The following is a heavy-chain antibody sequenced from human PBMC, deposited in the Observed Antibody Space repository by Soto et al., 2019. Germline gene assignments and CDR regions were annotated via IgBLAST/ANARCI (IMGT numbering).Heavy chain of an antibody. CDR3: ASAVQASRYFAL. CDR2: ITNDGTDT. D-gene: IGHD6-6*01. CDR1: GYVFSSYW. Sequence: EVQLVDSGGGLVQPGGSLRLSCAASGYVFSSYWMHWVRQVPGKGPVWVSRITNDGTDTSYADFVNGRFTTSRDNAKTTLYLQMNSLIVAATAVYYCASAVQASRYFALWGRATLVTVSS. V-gene: IGHV3-74*01. J-gene: IGHJ2*01.